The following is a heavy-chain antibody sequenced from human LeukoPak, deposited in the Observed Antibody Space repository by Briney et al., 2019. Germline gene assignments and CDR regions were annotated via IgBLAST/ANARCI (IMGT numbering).Heavy chain of an antibody. J-gene: IGHJ6*03. V-gene: IGHV4-59*01. Sequence: NPSETLSLTCTVSGGSISSYYWSWIRQPPGKGLEWIGYIYYSGSTNYNPPLKSRVTISVDTSKNQFSLKLSSVTAADTAVYYCARTTVTVYYYYYYYMDVWGKGTTVTVSS. D-gene: IGHD4-17*01. CDR1: GGSISSYY. CDR3: ARTTVTVYYYYYYYMDV. CDR2: IYYSGST.